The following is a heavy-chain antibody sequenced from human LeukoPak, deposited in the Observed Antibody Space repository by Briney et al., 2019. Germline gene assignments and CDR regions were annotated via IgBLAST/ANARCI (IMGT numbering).Heavy chain of an antibody. V-gene: IGHV3-30*18. CDR1: GFSFPTYG. D-gene: IGHD1-26*01. Sequence: GGSLRLSCAASGFSFPTYGMHWVRQAPGKGLEWVALISSDASVHYYLDSVKDRFTVSRDNSKNTLYLQMDSLRVDDTAVFYCVKSIVAGTGIFDSWGQGTLVTVSS. J-gene: IGHJ4*02. CDR2: ISSDASVH. CDR3: VKSIVAGTGIFDS.